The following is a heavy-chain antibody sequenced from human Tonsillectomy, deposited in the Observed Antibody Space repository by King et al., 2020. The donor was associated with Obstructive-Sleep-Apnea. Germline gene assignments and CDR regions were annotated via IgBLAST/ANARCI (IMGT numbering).Heavy chain of an antibody. D-gene: IGHD1-26*01. Sequence: QLQESGPGLVKPSETLSLTCTVSGGSISSYYWSWIRQPPGKGLEWIGYIYYSGSTNYNPSLKSRVTISVDTSKNQFSLKLSSVTAADTAVYYFARHPRKWELPKWGQGTLVTVSS. CDR3: ARHPRKWELPK. J-gene: IGHJ4*02. CDR1: GGSISSYY. V-gene: IGHV4-59*08. CDR2: IYYSGST.